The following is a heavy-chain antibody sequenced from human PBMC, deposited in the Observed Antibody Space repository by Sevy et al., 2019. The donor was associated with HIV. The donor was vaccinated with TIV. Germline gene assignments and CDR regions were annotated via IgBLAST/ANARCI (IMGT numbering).Heavy chain of an antibody. V-gene: IGHV6-1*01. CDR3: AERTNDVFYYGMHV. J-gene: IGHJ6*02. CDR2: TYYRSKWYN. CDR1: GDSVSSIRTS. Sequence: SQTLSLTCAISGDSVSSIRTSWNWIRQSPSRGLEWLGRTYYRSKWYNDYATSVKSRITINADTSKNQVSLQLNSVTPEDTAVYYCAERTNDVFYYGMHVWGQGTTVTVSS.